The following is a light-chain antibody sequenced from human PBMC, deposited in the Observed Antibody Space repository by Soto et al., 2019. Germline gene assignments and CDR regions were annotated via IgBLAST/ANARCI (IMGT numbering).Light chain of an antibody. CDR3: FSYAGSPTSYV. V-gene: IGLV2-23*02. J-gene: IGLJ1*01. CDR2: EVS. Sequence: QSALTQPASVSGSPGQSITISCTGTSGDVGGYYYVSWYQQLPGKAPKLMISEVSNRPSGVSNRFSGSQSGNTASLTISGLQADDEADYYCFSYAGSPTSYVFGTGTKLTVL. CDR1: SGDVGGYYY.